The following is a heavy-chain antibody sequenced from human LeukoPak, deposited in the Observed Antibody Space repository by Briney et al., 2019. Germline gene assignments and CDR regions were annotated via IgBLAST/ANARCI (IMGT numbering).Heavy chain of an antibody. J-gene: IGHJ5*02. CDR2: IHSDGSDR. V-gene: IGHV3-74*03. Sequence: GGSPRLSCTASGFTFSSYWMHWVRQAAGKGLEWGSRIHSDGSDRKYADSVKGRFTISRDNAKNTLFLQMNSLRAEDTAVYYCARDPCSSTSCFRGNWFDPWGQGTLVTVSS. D-gene: IGHD2-2*01. CDR1: GFTFSSYW. CDR3: ARDPCSSTSCFRGNWFDP.